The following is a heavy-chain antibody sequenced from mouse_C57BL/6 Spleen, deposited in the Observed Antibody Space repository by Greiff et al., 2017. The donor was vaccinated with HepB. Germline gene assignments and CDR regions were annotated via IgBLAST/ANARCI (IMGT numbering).Heavy chain of an antibody. CDR3: ARSSYDYDGGYYAMDY. V-gene: IGHV2-2*01. CDR1: GFSLTSYG. Sequence: VQVVESGPGLVQPSQSLSITCTVSGFSLTSYGVHWVRQSPGKGLEWLGVIWSGGSTDYNAAFISRLSISKDNSKSQVFFKMNSLQADDTAIYYCARSSYDYDGGYYAMDYWGQGTSVTVSS. D-gene: IGHD2-4*01. J-gene: IGHJ4*01. CDR2: IWSGGST.